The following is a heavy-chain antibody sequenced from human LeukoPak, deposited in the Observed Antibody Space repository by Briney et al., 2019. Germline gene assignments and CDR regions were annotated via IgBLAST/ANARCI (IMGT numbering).Heavy chain of an antibody. D-gene: IGHD3-16*02. J-gene: IGHJ4*02. CDR2: IYHSGNA. CDR1: GGSFYNYY. V-gene: IGHV4-34*01. Sequence: SETLSLTCAVYGGSFYNYYWTLIRQSPGKGLEWIGEIYHSGNANYNPSLKNRVTMSVDTSKKQFSLSLTSVTAADAAVYYCARRQSRRQLSSRPARDGPYFDNWGQGTLVTVSS. CDR3: ARRQSRRQLSSRPARDGPYFDN.